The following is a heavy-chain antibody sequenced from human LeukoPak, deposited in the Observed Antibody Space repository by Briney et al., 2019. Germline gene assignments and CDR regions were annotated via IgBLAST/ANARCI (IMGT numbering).Heavy chain of an antibody. CDR1: GGSISSSSHS. Sequence: PSETLSLTCAVSGGSISSSSHSWGWIRQPPGKGLEWTASIYYTGRTYYNPSLKSRVTISVDTSKNQFSLKLSSVTAADTAVYYCAQSLGSSNWIGNWFDPWGQGTLVTVSS. V-gene: IGHV4-39*01. J-gene: IGHJ5*02. CDR2: IYYTGRT. D-gene: IGHD6-13*01. CDR3: AQSLGSSNWIGNWFDP.